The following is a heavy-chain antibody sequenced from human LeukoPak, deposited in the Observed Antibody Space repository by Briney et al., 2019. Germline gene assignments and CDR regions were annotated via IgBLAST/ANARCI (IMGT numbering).Heavy chain of an antibody. CDR1: GYTSTSYY. Sequence: ASVKVSCKASGYTSTSYYMHWVRQAPGQGLEWMGWINPNSGGTNYAQKFQGRVTMTRDTSISTAYMELSRLRSDDTAVYYCARGVVGYDYVWGTEHYFDYWGQGTLVTVSS. CDR2: INPNSGGT. V-gene: IGHV1-2*02. J-gene: IGHJ4*02. CDR3: ARGVVGYDYVWGTEHYFDY. D-gene: IGHD3-16*01.